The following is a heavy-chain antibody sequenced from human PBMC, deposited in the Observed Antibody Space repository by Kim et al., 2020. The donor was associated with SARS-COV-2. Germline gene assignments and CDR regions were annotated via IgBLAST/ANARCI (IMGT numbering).Heavy chain of an antibody. D-gene: IGHD3-3*01. CDR3: ARVRGDFWSGYYVDY. V-gene: IGHV3-48*03. Sequence: DSVKGRFTISRDNAKNSLYLQMNSLRAEDTAVYYCARVRGDFWSGYYVDYWGQGTLVTVSS. J-gene: IGHJ4*02.